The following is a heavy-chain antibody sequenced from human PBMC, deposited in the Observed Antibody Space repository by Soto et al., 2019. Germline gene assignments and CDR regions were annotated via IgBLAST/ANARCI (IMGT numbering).Heavy chain of an antibody. V-gene: IGHV1-24*01. D-gene: IGHD3-10*01. CDR3: ATPTPIRGAMRTNINFDF. CDR1: AYTITSKG. J-gene: IGHJ4*02. CDR2: FEPDGGEA. Sequence: GTSANVSCKNPAYTITSKGIQCVRKAIEKGHEWMGGFEPDGGEAIYAQKSHGRVTVTEDTVTDTAYMQLSGPNSDDTVVYCCATPTPIRGAMRTNINFDFWGQGTPVTVSS.